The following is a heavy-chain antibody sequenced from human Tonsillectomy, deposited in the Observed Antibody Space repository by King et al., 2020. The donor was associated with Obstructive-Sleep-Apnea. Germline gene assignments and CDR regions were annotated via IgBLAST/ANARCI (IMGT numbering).Heavy chain of an antibody. CDR3: ARAILTGLKYYFDY. D-gene: IGHD3-9*01. Sequence: VQLVESGGGLVQPGRSLRLSCTASGFTFVDSAMSWFRQAPGKGLEWVGFIRRKDYGGTAEYAASVKGRFSISTSESKTIAYLQMDSLKTEDTAVYYCARAILTGLKYYFDYWGQGTLGTVSS. V-gene: IGHV3-49*03. J-gene: IGHJ4*02. CDR1: GFTFVDSA. CDR2: IRRKDYGGTA.